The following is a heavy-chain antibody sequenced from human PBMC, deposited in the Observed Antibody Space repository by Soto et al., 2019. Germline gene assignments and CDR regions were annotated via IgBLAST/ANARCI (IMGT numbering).Heavy chain of an antibody. V-gene: IGHV3-48*02. Sequence: EVQLVESGGGLVQPGGSLRLSCAASGFTFSLYSMSWVRQAPGKGLEWVSYISRSSTGIHYAASVKGRFTISRDDVTNSMHLQMNSRRDGDTAVYYCARAVTWGLDVWGQGTTVSISS. CDR2: ISRSSTGI. J-gene: IGHJ6*01. CDR3: ARAVTWGLDV. CDR1: GFTFSLYS. D-gene: IGHD3-10*01.